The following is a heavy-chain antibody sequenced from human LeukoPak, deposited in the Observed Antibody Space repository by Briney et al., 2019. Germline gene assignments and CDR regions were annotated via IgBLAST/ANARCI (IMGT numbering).Heavy chain of an antibody. CDR1: GVSLSSHG. Sequence: QPGGSLRLSCAASGVSLSSHGMHWVRQAPGKGLEWVAVISYDGSNKYYADSVKGRFTISIDNSKNTLYLQMNSLRAEDTAVYYCLRGATFIVGPTTSPVAFDIWGQGTMVTVSS. CDR3: LRGATFIVGPTTSPVAFDI. J-gene: IGHJ3*02. V-gene: IGHV3-30*03. D-gene: IGHD1-26*01. CDR2: ISYDGSNK.